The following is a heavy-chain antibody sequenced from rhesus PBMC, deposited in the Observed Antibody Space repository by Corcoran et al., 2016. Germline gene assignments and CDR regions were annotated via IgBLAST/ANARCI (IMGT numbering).Heavy chain of an antibody. D-gene: IGHD4-29*01. J-gene: IGHJ4*01. CDR3: ARGRGSSYVDY. V-gene: IGHV4-122*02. CDR2: ITYSGST. CDR1: GGSISSGYYY. Sequence: QVQLQESGPGLVKPSETLSLTCAVSGGSISSGYYYWSWIRQPPGKGLEWIGYITYSGSTRYNPSLKSRVTISRDTSKNQFSLKLSSVTAADTAVYYCARGRGSSYVDYWGQGVLVTVSS.